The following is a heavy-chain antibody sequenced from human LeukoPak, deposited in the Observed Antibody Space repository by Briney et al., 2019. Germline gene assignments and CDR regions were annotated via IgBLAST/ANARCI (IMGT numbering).Heavy chain of an antibody. Sequence: GRSLRLSSAASGFTFSSYGMHWVRQAPGKGLEWVAVISYDGSNKYYADSVKGRFTISRDNSKNTLYLQMNSLRAEDTAVYYCAKDEGRYCSSTSCFPFDYWGQGTLVTVSS. V-gene: IGHV3-30*18. D-gene: IGHD2-2*01. CDR1: GFTFSSYG. CDR2: ISYDGSNK. CDR3: AKDEGRYCSSTSCFPFDY. J-gene: IGHJ4*02.